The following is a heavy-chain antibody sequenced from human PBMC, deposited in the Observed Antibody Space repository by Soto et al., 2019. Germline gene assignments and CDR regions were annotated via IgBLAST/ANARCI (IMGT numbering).Heavy chain of an antibody. J-gene: IGHJ6*02. D-gene: IGHD4-4*01. V-gene: IGHV3-7*05. CDR1: GFTFSSYW. CDR3: ARERVETTVINYFYGMDV. Sequence: EVQLVESGGGLVQPGGSLRLSCAASGFTFSSYWMSWVRQAPGKGLEWVANIKQDGSEKYYVDSVKGRFTISRDNAKNSLYLQMNSLRAEDTAVYYCARERVETTVINYFYGMDVWGQGTTVTVSS. CDR2: IKQDGSEK.